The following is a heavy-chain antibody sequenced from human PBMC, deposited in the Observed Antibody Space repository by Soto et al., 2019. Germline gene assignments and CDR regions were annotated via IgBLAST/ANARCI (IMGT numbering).Heavy chain of an antibody. CDR1: GGSISSYY. J-gene: IGHJ4*02. D-gene: IGHD6-13*01. V-gene: IGHV4-59*08. CDR2: IYYSGST. CDR3: ARHGPIAAAGTVFDY. Sequence: PSETLSLTCIVSGGSISSYYWSWIRQPPGKGLEWIGYIYYSGSTNYNPSLKSRVTISVDTSKNQFSLKLSSVTAADTAVYYCARHGPIAAAGTVFDYWGQGTLVTVSS.